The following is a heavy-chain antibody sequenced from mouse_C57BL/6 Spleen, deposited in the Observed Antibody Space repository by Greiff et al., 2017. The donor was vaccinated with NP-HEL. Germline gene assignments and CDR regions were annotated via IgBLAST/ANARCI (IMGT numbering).Heavy chain of an antibody. Sequence: VQLQQPGAELVMPGASVKLSCKASGYTFTSYWMHWVKQRPGQGLEWIGELDPSDSYTNYNQKFKGKSTLTVDKSSSTAYMQLSSLTSEDSAVYYFARTYGRGAMDYWGQGTSVTVSS. D-gene: IGHD1-1*01. J-gene: IGHJ4*01. CDR3: ARTYGRGAMDY. CDR2: LDPSDSYT. V-gene: IGHV1-69*01. CDR1: GYTFTSYW.